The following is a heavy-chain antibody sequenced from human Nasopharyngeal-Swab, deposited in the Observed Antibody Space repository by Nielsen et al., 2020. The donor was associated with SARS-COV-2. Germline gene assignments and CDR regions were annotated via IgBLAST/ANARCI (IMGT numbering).Heavy chain of an antibody. Sequence: GESLKISCAASGFTFSSYWMSWVRQAPGKGLEWVANIKQDGSEKYYVDSEKGRFTISRDNAKNSLYLKMNSLRAEDTAVYYCAREFGYSGYDKRYYYYGMDVWGQGTTVTVSS. J-gene: IGHJ6*02. CDR3: AREFGYSGYDKRYYYYGMDV. CDR2: IKQDGSEK. V-gene: IGHV3-7*01. CDR1: GFTFSSYW. D-gene: IGHD5-12*01.